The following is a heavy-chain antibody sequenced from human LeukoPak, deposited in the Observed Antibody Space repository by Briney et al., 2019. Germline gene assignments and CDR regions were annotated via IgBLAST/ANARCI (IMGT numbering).Heavy chain of an antibody. CDR1: GFTFSAFG. D-gene: IGHD1-20*01. V-gene: IGHV3-20*04. CDR3: ARAPITGYYYYYYMDV. Sequence: GGSLRLSCAASGFTFSAFGMSWVRQVPGKGLEWVSGINWNGGSTGYADSVKGRFTISRDNAKNSLYLQMTSLRVEDTAFYYCARAPITGYYYYYYMDVWGKGTTVTVSS. CDR2: INWNGGST. J-gene: IGHJ6*03.